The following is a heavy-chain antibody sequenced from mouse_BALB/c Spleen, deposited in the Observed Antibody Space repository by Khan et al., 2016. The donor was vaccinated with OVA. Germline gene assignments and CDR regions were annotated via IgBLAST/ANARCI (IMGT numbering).Heavy chain of an antibody. CDR2: ITYSGST. CDR1: GYSITSDYA. V-gene: IGHV3-2*02. CDR3: TRGRAY. Sequence: EVQLVESGPGLVKPSQSLSLTCTVTGYSITSDYAWNWIRQFPGNKLEWMGYITYSGSTSYTPSPKSRFSITRDTSKNQFFLQLNSVTTEDTATYYCTRGRAYWGQGTLVTVSA. D-gene: IGHD3-3*01. J-gene: IGHJ3*01.